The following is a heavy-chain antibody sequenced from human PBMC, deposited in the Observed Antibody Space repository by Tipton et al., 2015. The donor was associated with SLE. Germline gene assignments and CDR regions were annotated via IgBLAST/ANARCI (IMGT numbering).Heavy chain of an antibody. D-gene: IGHD2-15*01. J-gene: IGHJ6*02. Sequence: TLSLTCTVSGGSISSSYWSWIRQPPGKGLEWIGYIYYSGSTNYNPSLKSRVTISVDMSKDQFSLKLTSVTAADTAVYYCARSGSDYSDIDVWGQGTTVTVSS. CDR2: IYYSGST. V-gene: IGHV4-59*01. CDR1: GGSISSSY. CDR3: ARSGSDYSDIDV.